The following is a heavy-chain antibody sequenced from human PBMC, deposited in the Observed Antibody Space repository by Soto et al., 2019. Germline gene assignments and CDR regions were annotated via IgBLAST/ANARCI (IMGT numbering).Heavy chain of an antibody. J-gene: IGHJ5*02. D-gene: IGHD3-16*01. CDR1: GFTFSDYA. CDR2: VRSRAYGGTT. CDR3: ARVRAGGVGWFDP. V-gene: IGHV3-49*05. Sequence: EVQLVESGGGLVKPGGSLRLSCAASGFTFSDYAMSWFRQAPGKGLEWVGVVRSRAYGGTTDYAASVRGTFTISRDDSKSIAYLQMNTLRTEDTAVYYCARVRAGGVGWFDPWGQGTLVTVSS.